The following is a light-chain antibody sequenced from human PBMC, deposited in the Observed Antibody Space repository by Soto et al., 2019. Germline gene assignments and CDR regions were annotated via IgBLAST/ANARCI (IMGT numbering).Light chain of an antibody. J-gene: IGKJ3*01. CDR3: QQYDTLRVT. Sequence: DIQMTQSPSSLSASVGDRVTITCQASQDITNYLNWYQQKPAKAPNLLIYDASNLEKGVPSRFSGSGSGTHFTFTISCLQPEDIATYYCQQYDTLRVTFGPGTKVDIK. V-gene: IGKV1-33*01. CDR1: QDITNY. CDR2: DAS.